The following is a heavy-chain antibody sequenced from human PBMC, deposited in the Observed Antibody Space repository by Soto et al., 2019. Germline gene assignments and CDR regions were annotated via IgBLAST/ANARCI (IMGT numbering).Heavy chain of an antibody. Sequence: GGSLRLSCVGTGLNFDDFAMHWVRQAPGKGLEWVSGITWNSRVLAYADSVKGRFGITRDDAKNTVFLEMNSLRADDTAVYFCSREFVVRGRPLGKDLWGHGTLVTVSS. J-gene: IGHJ5*02. CDR3: SREFVVRGRPLGKDL. V-gene: IGHV3-9*01. CDR2: ITWNSRVL. CDR1: GLNFDDFA. D-gene: IGHD3-10*01.